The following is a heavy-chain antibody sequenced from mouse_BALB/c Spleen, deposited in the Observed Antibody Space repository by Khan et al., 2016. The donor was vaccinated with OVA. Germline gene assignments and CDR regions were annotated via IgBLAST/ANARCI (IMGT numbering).Heavy chain of an antibody. CDR2: ITYSGGP. CDR1: GYSITRDYA. Sequence: EVKLLESGPGLVKPSQSLSLTCTVTGYSITRDYAWNWIRQFPGNKLEWMGYITYSGGPSYHPSLKSRISITRDTSKNQFFLRLNSVTTEDSATYYCARWFAYWGQGTLVTVS. V-gene: IGHV3-2*02. CDR3: ARWFAY. J-gene: IGHJ3*01.